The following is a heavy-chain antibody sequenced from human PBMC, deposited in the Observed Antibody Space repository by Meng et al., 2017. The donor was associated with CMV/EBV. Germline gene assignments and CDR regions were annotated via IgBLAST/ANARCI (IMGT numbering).Heavy chain of an antibody. J-gene: IGHJ5*02. CDR3: ARECGQDWFDP. CDR2: ISSSGSTI. V-gene: IGHV3-48*03. CDR1: GFTFSSYE. Sequence: LSLTCAASGFTFSSYEMNWVRQAPGKGLEWVSYISSSGSTIYYADSVKGRFTISRDNAKNSLYLQMNSLRAEDTAVYYCARECGQDWFDPWGQGTLVTVSS.